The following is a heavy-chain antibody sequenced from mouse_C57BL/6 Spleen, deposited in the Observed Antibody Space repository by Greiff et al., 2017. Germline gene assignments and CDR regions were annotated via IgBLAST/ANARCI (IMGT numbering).Heavy chain of an antibody. D-gene: IGHD1-1*01. V-gene: IGHV6-6*01. CDR3: TRDPSYYYGSRYYAMDY. CDR2: IRNKANNHAT. J-gene: IGHJ4*01. CDR1: GFTFSDAW. Sequence: VTLVESGGGLVQPGGSMKLSCAASGFTFSDAWMDWVRQSPETGLEWVAEIRNKANNHATYYTESVKGRFTISRDDSKSSVYLQMNSLRAEDTGIYYCTRDPSYYYGSRYYAMDYWGQGTSVTVSS.